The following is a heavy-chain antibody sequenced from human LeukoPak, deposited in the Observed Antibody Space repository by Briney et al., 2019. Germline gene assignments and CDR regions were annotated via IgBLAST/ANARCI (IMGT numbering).Heavy chain of an antibody. CDR1: GGSISSGDYY. J-gene: IGHJ3*02. V-gene: IGHV4-30-4*08. D-gene: IGHD3-3*01. CDR3: ARERGYYDFWSGYSDAFDI. CDR2: IYYSGST. Sequence: SETLSLTCTVSGGSISSGDYYWSWIRQPPGKGLEWIGYIYYSGSTYYNPSLKSRVTISVDTSKNQFSLKLSSVTAADTAVYYCARERGYYDFWSGYSDAFDIWGQGTMVTVSS.